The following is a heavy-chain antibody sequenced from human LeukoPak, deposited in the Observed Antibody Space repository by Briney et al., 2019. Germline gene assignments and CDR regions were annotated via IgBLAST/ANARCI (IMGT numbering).Heavy chain of an antibody. CDR1: GYAFTSYY. J-gene: IGHJ4*02. CDR2: INPCGGST. V-gene: IGHV1-46*04. D-gene: IGHD3-22*01. CDR3: ARDVEYNYEFNYFDY. Sequence: GASVKVSCKASGYAFTSYYIHWVRQAPGQGLERMGMINPCGGSTNCAQRLQDRVTMTSDTSTSTGYMELSSLTLEDTAVYYCARDVEYNYEFNYFDYWGQGTLVTVSS.